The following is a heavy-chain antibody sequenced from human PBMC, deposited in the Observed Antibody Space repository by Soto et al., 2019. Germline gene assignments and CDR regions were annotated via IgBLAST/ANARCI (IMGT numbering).Heavy chain of an antibody. D-gene: IGHD3-9*01. CDR3: VKVSTFYDILTGYYSTNFFDP. CDR2: ISSDGDIT. Sequence: PGGSLRLSCSASGFTFSEYSMHWVRQAPGEGLQYVSTISSDGDITYYADSVKGRFTISRDNSKNTLYLQTNSLRPEDTAVYYCVKVSTFYDILTGYYSTNFFDPWGQGTLVTVSS. V-gene: IGHV3-64D*06. J-gene: IGHJ5*02. CDR1: GFTFSEYS.